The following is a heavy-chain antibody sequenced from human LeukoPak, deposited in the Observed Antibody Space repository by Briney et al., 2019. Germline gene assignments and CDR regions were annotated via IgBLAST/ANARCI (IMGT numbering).Heavy chain of an antibody. CDR1: GFTVSSNY. J-gene: IGHJ4*02. Sequence: PGGSLRLSCAASGFTVSSNYMSWVRQAPGKGLEWVSVIYSGGSTYYADSVKGRFTISRDNSKNTLYLQMNSLRAEDTAVYYCALSDSSGYCGYWGQGTLVTVSP. CDR3: ALSDSSGYCGY. CDR2: IYSGGST. V-gene: IGHV3-66*02. D-gene: IGHD3-22*01.